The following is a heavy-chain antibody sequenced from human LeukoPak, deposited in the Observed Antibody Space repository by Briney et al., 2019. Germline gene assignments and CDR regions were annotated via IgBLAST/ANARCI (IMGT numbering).Heavy chain of an antibody. V-gene: IGHV4-59*11. CDR2: IYYSGST. CDR1: GGSISSHY. CDR3: ARVYGSGWYDY. D-gene: IGHD6-19*01. Sequence: KSSETLSLTCTVSGGSISSHYWSWIRQPPGKGLEWIGYIYYSGSTNYNPSLKSRVTISVDTSKNQFSLKLSSVTAADTAVYYCARVYGSGWYDYWGQGTLVTVSS. J-gene: IGHJ4*02.